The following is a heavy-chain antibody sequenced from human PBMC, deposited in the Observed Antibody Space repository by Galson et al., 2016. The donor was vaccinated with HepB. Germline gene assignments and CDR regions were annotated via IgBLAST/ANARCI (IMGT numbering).Heavy chain of an antibody. Sequence: SLRLSCAASGFTFSSYSMNWVRQSPGKGLEWVSAISGSSDYLYYADAVRGRFTISRDNTKNSLYLQMNGLRAEDTALYYCARDLLMGHTRGLFDIWGQGTPVAVSS. CDR2: ISGSSDYL. D-gene: IGHD2-8*02. CDR3: ARDLLMGHTRGLFDI. CDR1: GFTFSSYS. V-gene: IGHV3-21*06. J-gene: IGHJ3*02.